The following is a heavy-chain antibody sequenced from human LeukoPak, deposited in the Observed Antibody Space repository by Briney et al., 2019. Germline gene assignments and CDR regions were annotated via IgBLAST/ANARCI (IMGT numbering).Heavy chain of an antibody. Sequence: PGGSLSLSCAASGFTFSSHWMYWVRQDPGKGLMWVSRINGGGSGRNYADSVKGRFTISRDNAMNTLVLQMNSLRADDTAVYYCERGLLSSSDNGMDVWGQGTTVTVSS. J-gene: IGHJ6*02. V-gene: IGHV3-74*01. CDR1: GFTFSSHW. D-gene: IGHD6-25*01. CDR3: ERGLLSSSDNGMDV. CDR2: INGGGSGR.